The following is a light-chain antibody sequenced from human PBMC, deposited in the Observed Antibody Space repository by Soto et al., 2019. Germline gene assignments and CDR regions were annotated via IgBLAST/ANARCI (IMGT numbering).Light chain of an antibody. CDR3: HQHTTFPFT. V-gene: IGKV1-12*01. CDR2: ASS. Sequence: DIQMTQSPSSVSASLGDRVTITCRASQDISSWLAWYQQRPGKAPKLLIYASSNLQSGVPSRFSGRGSGTDFTLTINSLQSEDFGTYYCHQHTTFPFTFGPGTKVHVK. J-gene: IGKJ3*01. CDR1: QDISSW.